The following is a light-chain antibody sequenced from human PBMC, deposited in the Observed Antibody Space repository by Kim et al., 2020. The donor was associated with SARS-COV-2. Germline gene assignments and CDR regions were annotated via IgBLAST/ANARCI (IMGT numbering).Light chain of an antibody. J-gene: IGKJ2*03. CDR1: QDVSSN. CDR2: GASNGAS. V-gene: IGKV3-15*01. CDR3: QQYNDWPS. Sequence: GEWAPPSRRASQDVSSNLAWYQQKPGQAPRLLIYGASNGASTRATGVPARFSGSGSGTDFTLSISSLQSEDFAIYYCQQYNDWPSFGQGTKLEI.